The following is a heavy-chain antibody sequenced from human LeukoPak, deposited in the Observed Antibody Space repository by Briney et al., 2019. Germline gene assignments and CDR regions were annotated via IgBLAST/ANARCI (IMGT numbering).Heavy chain of an antibody. D-gene: IGHD1-26*01. J-gene: IGHJ6*02. V-gene: IGHV1-8*01. CDR2: MSPNSGDT. CDR3: ARGVVGATYYYYGMDV. Sequence: ASVKVSCKASGYTFTSYDFNWVRQATGQRPEWMGWMSPNSGDTGYAQKFQGRVTMTRNTSISTAYMELSSLRSEDTAVYYCARGVVGATYYYYGMDVWGQGTTVTVSS. CDR1: GYTFTSYD.